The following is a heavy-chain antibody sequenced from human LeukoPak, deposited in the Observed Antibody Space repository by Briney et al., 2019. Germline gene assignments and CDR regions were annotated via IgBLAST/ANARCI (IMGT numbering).Heavy chain of an antibody. CDR3: ARGPYSYDSSGAFDI. J-gene: IGHJ3*02. Sequence: SETLSLTCTVSGGSISSYYWSWIRQPAGKGLEWIGRIYTSGSTNYNPSLKSRVTMSVNTSKNQFSLKLSSVTAADTAVYFCARGPYSYDSSGAFDIWGQGTMVTVSS. CDR2: IYTSGST. V-gene: IGHV4-4*07. D-gene: IGHD3-22*01. CDR1: GGSISSYY.